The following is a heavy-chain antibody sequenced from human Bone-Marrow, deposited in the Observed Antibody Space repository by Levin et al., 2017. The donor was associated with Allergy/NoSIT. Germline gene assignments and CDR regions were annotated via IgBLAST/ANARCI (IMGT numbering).Heavy chain of an antibody. J-gene: IGHJ4*02. CDR2: ISGSGDST. V-gene: IGHV3-23*01. CDR3: AKDRDFYGSGSLGN. D-gene: IGHD3-10*01. Sequence: GGSLRLSCAASGFTFSNYAMSWVRQAPGKGLEWVSGISGSGDSTYDGDSVKGRFTISRDNSKNTLYLQMNSLRAEDTAVYYCAKDRDFYGSGSLGNWGQGTLVTISS. CDR1: GFTFSNYA.